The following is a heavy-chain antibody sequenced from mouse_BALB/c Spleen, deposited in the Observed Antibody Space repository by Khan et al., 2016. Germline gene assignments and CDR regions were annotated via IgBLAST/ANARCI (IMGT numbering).Heavy chain of an antibody. CDR1: GYSITSGYY. CDR2: ISYDGSN. D-gene: IGHD1-2*01. J-gene: IGHJ2*01. CDR3: ARRDSEYGGTPYNLDY. Sequence: EVKLEESGPGLVKPSQSLSLTCSVTGYSITSGYYWNWIRQFPGNKLEWMGYISYDGSNNYNPSLKNRISITRDTSKNQFFLKLNSVTTEDTATYYCARRDSEYGGTPYNLDYWGQGTTRTVSS. V-gene: IGHV3-6*02.